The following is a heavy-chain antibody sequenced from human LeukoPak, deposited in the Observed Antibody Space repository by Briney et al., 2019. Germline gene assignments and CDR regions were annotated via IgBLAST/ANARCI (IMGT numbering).Heavy chain of an antibody. V-gene: IGHV4-4*07. Sequence: PSETLSLTCTVSGGSISYFYWSWIRQPAGKGLEWIGRIYTSGSTNYNPSLKSRVTMSVDTSKKQFFLRLSSVTAADTAVYYCARFSEYSHSSVHYLDYWGQGTLVSVSS. CDR2: IYTSGST. CDR3: ARFSEYSHSSVHYLDY. J-gene: IGHJ4*02. D-gene: IGHD3-22*01. CDR1: GGSISYFY.